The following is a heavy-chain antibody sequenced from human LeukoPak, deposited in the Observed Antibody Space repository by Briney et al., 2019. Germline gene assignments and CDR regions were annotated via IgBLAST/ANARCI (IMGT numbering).Heavy chain of an antibody. V-gene: IGHV3-30*18. CDR2: ISYDGSDK. D-gene: IGHD6-19*01. CDR3: AKVDGIAVAGTGFVDY. CDR1: GFTFSSYG. Sequence: PGRSLRLSCAASGFTFSSYGMHWVRQAPGKGLAWVAVISYDGSDKYYADSVKGRFTISRDNSKNTLYLQMNSLRAEDTAVYYCAKVDGIAVAGTGFVDYWGQGTLVTVSS. J-gene: IGHJ4*02.